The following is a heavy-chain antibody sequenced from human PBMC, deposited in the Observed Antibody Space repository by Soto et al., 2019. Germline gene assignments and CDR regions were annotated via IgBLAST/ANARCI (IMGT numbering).Heavy chain of an antibody. Sequence: QVQLVESGGGVVQPGRSLRLSCAASGFTFSSYGMHWVRQAPGKGLEWVAVISYDGSNKYYADSVKGRFTISRDNSKNTLYMQMNCLRAEYTAVYYCAKVWFGELSPADYWGQGTLVTVSS. CDR3: AKVWFGELSPADY. CDR2: ISYDGSNK. V-gene: IGHV3-30*18. CDR1: GFTFSSYG. D-gene: IGHD3-10*01. J-gene: IGHJ4*02.